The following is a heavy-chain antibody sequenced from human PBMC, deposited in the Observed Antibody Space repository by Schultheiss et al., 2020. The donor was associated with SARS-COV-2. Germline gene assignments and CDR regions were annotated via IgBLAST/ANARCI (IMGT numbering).Heavy chain of an antibody. V-gene: IGHV3-33*07. CDR1: GFTFSSYG. CDR2: TWYDGSNK. Sequence: GGSLRLSCVASGFTFSSYGMYWVRQAPGKGLDWVAVTWYDGSNKYYADSVKGRFTISRDNSKNTLYLQMNSLRAEDTAVYYCARDDSSGYYYGKIDYWGQGTLVTVSS. J-gene: IGHJ4*02. CDR3: ARDDSSGYYYGKIDY. D-gene: IGHD3-22*01.